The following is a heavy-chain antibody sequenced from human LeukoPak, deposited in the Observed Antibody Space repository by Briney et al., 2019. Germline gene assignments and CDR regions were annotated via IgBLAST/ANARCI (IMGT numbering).Heavy chain of an antibody. CDR3: AREPNSPFDY. V-gene: IGHV3-66*01. J-gene: IGHJ4*02. CDR2: IYSGGTT. Sequence: GGTLRLSCAASGFTFSSYGMSWVRQAPGKGLEWVSVIYSGGTTFHADSVKGRFTISRDNSKNTLYLQMNSLRAEDTAVYYCAREPNSPFDYWGQGTLVTVSS. CDR1: GFTFSSYG.